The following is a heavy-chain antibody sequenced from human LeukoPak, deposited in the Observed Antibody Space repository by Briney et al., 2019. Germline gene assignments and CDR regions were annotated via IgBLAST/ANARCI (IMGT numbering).Heavy chain of an antibody. V-gene: IGHV3-23*01. CDR2: ISGSDGTT. Sequence: GGSLRLSCAASGFTFSSYAMTWVRQAPGKGLVWVSGISGSDGTTFYADSVKGRFIISRDNPKNTLFLQMNSLRAEDSAVYYCVKGITSHDFFSRGDWGQGTLVTVSS. D-gene: IGHD3-10*01. CDR1: GFTFSSYA. CDR3: VKGITSHDFFSRGD. J-gene: IGHJ4*02.